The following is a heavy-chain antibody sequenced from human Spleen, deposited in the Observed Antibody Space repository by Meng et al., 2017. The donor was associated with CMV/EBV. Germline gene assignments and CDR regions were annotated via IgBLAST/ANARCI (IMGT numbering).Heavy chain of an antibody. CDR2: IYYSGSS. D-gene: IGHD3-10*01. J-gene: IGHJ4*02. CDR3: ARWGSNYFAFDY. V-gene: IGHV4-59*01. CDR1: GGSFSDYY. Sequence: SETLSLTCSVYGGSFSDYYWSWIRQPPGKGLEWIGYIYYSGSSNYNPSLKSRVTISVGTSKTHFSLTLKSVTAADTAVYFCARWGSNYFAFDYWGPGMLVTVSS.